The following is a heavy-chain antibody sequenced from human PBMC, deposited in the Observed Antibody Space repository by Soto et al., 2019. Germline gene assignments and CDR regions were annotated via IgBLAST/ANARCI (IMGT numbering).Heavy chain of an antibody. CDR3: ARGSYGSDY. CDR2: IIPIFGTA. J-gene: IGHJ4*02. D-gene: IGHD5-18*01. V-gene: IGHV1-69*13. CDR1: GGTFSSYA. Sequence: ASVKASCKASGGTFSSYAISWVRQAPGQGLEWLGGIIPIFGTANYAQKFQGRVTITADESTSTAYMELSSLRSEDTAVYYCARGSYGSDYWGQGTLVTVSS.